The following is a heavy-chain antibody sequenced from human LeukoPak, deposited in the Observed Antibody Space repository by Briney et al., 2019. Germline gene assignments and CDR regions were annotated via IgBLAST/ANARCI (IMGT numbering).Heavy chain of an antibody. CDR3: ASNRPSGDSGYDVDY. Sequence: SVKVSCKASGGTFSSYAISWVRQAPGQGLEWMGGIIPIFGTANYAQKFQGRVTITTDESTSTAYMELSSLRSEDTAVYYCASNRPSGDSGYDVDYWGQGTLVTVSS. V-gene: IGHV1-69*05. J-gene: IGHJ4*02. D-gene: IGHD5-12*01. CDR2: IIPIFGTA. CDR1: GGTFSSYA.